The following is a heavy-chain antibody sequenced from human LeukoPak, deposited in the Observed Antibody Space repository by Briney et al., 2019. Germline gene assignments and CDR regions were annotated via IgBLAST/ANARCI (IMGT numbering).Heavy chain of an antibody. Sequence: ASVKVSCKASGYTFTGYYMHWVRQAPGQGLEWMGWINSNSGGVHYAQNFQGRVTMTRDTSISTAYMDLTRLRYDDTAVYFCARYLAPPYDAFDIWGQGTMVTVSS. V-gene: IGHV1-2*02. J-gene: IGHJ3*02. CDR2: INSNSGGV. CDR3: ARYLAPPYDAFDI. D-gene: IGHD6-6*01. CDR1: GYTFTGYY.